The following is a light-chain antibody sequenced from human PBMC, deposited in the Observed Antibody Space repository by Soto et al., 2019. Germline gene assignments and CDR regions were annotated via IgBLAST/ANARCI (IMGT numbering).Light chain of an antibody. J-gene: IGKJ2*03. V-gene: IGKV1-39*01. CDR2: AAS. Sequence: IQMTQSPSSLSASAGDRVTITCRAGQNIDTYLNWYQQKPGKAPKVLIYAASRLQSGVPSRCSGSGSGTSFTLTISSLQPEDFATYYCQQSYSTQYSFGQGTKVDIK. CDR1: QNIDTY. CDR3: QQSYSTQYS.